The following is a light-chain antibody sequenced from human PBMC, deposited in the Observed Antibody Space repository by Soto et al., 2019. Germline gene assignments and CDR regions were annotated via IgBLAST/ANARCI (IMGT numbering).Light chain of an antibody. CDR1: QSITND. J-gene: IGKJ1*01. CDR2: GAS. V-gene: IGKV3-15*01. CDR3: QQYDNWPWT. Sequence: EIALTQSPATLSLFPGARATLSGIASQSITNDYLAGYQLKPGQAPRLLIYGASSRVTGFPARFSGSGSGTDFTLTISSLQSDDFAVYYCQQYDNWPWTFGQGTKVDIK.